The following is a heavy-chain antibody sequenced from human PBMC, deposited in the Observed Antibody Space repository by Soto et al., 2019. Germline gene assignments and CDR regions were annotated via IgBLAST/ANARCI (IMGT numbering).Heavy chain of an antibody. CDR1: GYTFSDYA. Sequence: QVQLVQSGGEVKKPGASVKVSCQASGYTFSDYAISWVRQAPGQGLEWMGWISACTRNTEQAQNFQGRVIMTLDTSPNTAHMELRSLRSDDTAVYYCVRCYCSVGSCYACWHFDLWGRGTLVTVSS. J-gene: IGHJ2*01. CDR3: VRCYCSVGSCYACWHFDL. V-gene: IGHV1-18*01. CDR2: ISACTRNT. D-gene: IGHD2-15*01.